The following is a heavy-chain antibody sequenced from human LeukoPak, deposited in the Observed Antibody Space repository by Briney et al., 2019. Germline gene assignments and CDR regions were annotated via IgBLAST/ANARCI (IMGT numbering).Heavy chain of an antibody. CDR3: ARNELISSNYYYYGMDV. CDR2: INYSGNT. CDR1: GGSISSGGNY. V-gene: IGHV4-31*03. J-gene: IGHJ6*02. Sequence: ASQTLSLTCTVSGGSISSGGNYWTWIRQNPGKGLEWIGYINYSGNTYYNPSLKSRVTISVDTSKNQFSLKLSSVTAADTAVYYCARNELISSNYYYYGMDVWGQGTTVTVSS.